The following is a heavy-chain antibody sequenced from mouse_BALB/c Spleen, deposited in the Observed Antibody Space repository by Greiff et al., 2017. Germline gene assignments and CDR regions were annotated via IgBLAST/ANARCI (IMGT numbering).Heavy chain of an antibody. CDR2: ISSGGSYT. J-gene: IGHJ3*01. CDR1: GFTFSSYA. V-gene: IGHV5-9-4*01. CDR3: ARGGYDEGAWFAY. D-gene: IGHD2-2*01. Sequence: EVKVVESGGGLVKPGGSLKLSCAASGFTFSSYAMSWVRQSPEKRLEWVAEISSGGSYTYYPDTVTGRFTISRDNAKNTLYLEMSSLRSEDTAMYYCARGGYDEGAWFAYWGQGTLVTVSA.